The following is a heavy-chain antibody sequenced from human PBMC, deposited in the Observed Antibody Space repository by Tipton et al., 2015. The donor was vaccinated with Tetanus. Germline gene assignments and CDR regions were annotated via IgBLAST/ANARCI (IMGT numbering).Heavy chain of an antibody. Sequence: LRLSCTVSGGSISSYYWSWIRQPPGKGLEWIGYIYYSGSTNYNPSLKSRVTISVDTSKNQFSLKLSSVTAADTAVYYCARGKDDSSGYYMVYFDYWGQGTLVTVSS. CDR3: ARGKDDSSGYYMVYFDY. CDR1: GGSISSYY. D-gene: IGHD3-22*01. J-gene: IGHJ4*02. CDR2: IYYSGST. V-gene: IGHV4-59*01.